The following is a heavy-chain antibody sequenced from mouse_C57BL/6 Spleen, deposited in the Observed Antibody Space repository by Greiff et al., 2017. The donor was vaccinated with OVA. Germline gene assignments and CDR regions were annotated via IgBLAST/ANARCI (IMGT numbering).Heavy chain of an antibody. CDR1: GYTFTSYW. CDR2: IDPSDSET. Sequence: VQLQQPGAELVRPGSSVKLSCKASGYTFTSYWMHWVKQRPIQGLEWIGNIDPSDSETHYNQKFKDKATLTVDKSSSTAYMQLSSLTSEDSAVYYCARFDYDSGFDYWGQGTTLTVSS. J-gene: IGHJ2*01. D-gene: IGHD2-4*01. V-gene: IGHV1-52*01. CDR3: ARFDYDSGFDY.